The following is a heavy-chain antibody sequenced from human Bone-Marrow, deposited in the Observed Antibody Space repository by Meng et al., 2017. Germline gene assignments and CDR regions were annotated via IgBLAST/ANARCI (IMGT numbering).Heavy chain of an antibody. CDR2: ISYDGSYK. CDR3: AKETSDSSAFYRYDI. Sequence: VQLVESGGGVVQPGRSLRLSCAASGFIFRNYAMHWVRQAPGKGLEWVAVISYDGSYKNYADSVKGRFTISRDNSKNTLYLQMDSLRAEDTAVYYCAKETSDSSAFYRYDIWGQGSLVTVSS. D-gene: IGHD3-22*01. V-gene: IGHV3-30-3*01. J-gene: IGHJ4*02. CDR1: GFIFRNYA.